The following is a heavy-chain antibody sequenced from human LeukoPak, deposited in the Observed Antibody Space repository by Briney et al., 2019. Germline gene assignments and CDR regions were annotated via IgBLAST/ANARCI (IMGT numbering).Heavy chain of an antibody. V-gene: IGHV3-53*04. CDR1: GFTVRNNH. CDR3: ARESTPLRGAFDP. D-gene: IGHD5-24*01. CDR2: IDSRDNT. Sequence: GGSLRLSCAASGFTVRNNHMSWVRQAPGKGLEWVSVIDSRDNTYHADSVKGRFTISRHTSKSTLYLQMNSLRAEDTAVYYCARESTPLRGAFDPWGPGTLVTVSS. J-gene: IGHJ5*02.